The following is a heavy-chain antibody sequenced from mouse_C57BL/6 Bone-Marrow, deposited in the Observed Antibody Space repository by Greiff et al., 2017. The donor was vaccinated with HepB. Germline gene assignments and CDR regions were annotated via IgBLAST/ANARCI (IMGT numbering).Heavy chain of an antibody. CDR2: IDPNSGGT. J-gene: IGHJ2*01. D-gene: IGHD3-2*02. CDR1: GYTFTSYW. CDR3: ARGAAQATYDY. Sequence: VQLKEPGAELVKPGASVKLSCKASGYTFTSYWMHWVKQRPGRGLEWIGRIDPNSGGTKYNEKFKSKATLTVDKPSSTAYMQLSSLTSEDSAVYYCARGAAQATYDYWGQGTTLTVSS. V-gene: IGHV1-72*01.